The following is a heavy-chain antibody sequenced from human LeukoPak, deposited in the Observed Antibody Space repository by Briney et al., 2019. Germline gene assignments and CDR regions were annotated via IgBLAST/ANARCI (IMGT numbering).Heavy chain of an antibody. CDR3: ARLSRIAAAGS. J-gene: IGHJ5*02. CDR2: INHSGST. V-gene: IGHV4-34*01. D-gene: IGHD6-13*01. CDR1: GGSISSYY. Sequence: SETLSLTCTVSGGSISSYYWSWIRQPPGKGLEWIGEINHSGSTNYNPSLKRRVTISVDTSKNQFSLRLSSVTAADTAVYYCARLSRIAAAGSWGQGTLVTVSS.